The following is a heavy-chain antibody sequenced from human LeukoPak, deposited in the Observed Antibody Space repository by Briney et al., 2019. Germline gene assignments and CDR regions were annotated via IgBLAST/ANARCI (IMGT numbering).Heavy chain of an antibody. Sequence: GGSLRLSCAASGFTVSSNYMSWVRQAPGKGLEWVASIKQDGSEKYYMGSVKGRFTISRDNAKNSLYLQMNSLRAEDTAVYYCARDRIAVAATGTLFDYWGQGILVTVSS. CDR1: GFTVSSNY. J-gene: IGHJ4*02. D-gene: IGHD6-19*01. CDR3: ARDRIAVAATGTLFDY. V-gene: IGHV3-7*01. CDR2: IKQDGSEK.